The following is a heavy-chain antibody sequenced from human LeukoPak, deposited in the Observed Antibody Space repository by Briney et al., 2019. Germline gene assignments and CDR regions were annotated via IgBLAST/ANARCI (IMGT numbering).Heavy chain of an antibody. CDR3: ARSKYYYDSSGYYYFDY. CDR2: IYYSGST. V-gene: IGHV4-59*12. D-gene: IGHD3-22*01. Sequence: SETLSLTCTVSGGSISSYYWSWIRQPPGKGLEWIGYIYYSGSTNYNPSLKSRVTISVDTSKKQFSLKLSSVTAADTAVYYCARSKYYYDSSGYYYFDYWGQGTLVTVSS. J-gene: IGHJ4*02. CDR1: GGSISSYY.